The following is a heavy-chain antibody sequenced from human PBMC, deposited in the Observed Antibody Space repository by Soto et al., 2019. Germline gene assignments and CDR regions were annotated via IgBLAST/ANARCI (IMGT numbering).Heavy chain of an antibody. CDR3: ARNQGYSGYDLTSFDY. CDR2: IYYSGST. J-gene: IGHJ4*02. CDR1: GGSVSSGSYY. D-gene: IGHD5-12*01. Sequence: SETLSLTCTVSGGSVSSGSYYWSWILQPPGKGLEWIGYIYYSGSTNYNPSLKSRVTISVDTSKNQFSLKLSSVTAADTAVYYCARNQGYSGYDLTSFDYWGQGTLVTVSS. V-gene: IGHV4-61*01.